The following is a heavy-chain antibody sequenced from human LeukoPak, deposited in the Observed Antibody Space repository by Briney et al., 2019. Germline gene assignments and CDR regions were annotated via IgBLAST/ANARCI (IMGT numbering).Heavy chain of an antibody. V-gene: IGHV1-2*02. CDR2: INPRSGGR. Sequence: ASVKVSCKASEYTFIGYYIHWVRQAPGQGLEWVGWINPRSGGRNYAQKFQGRVSLTRDTSIKTAYMELSRLTFDDTADYYRARDITDGWLDPWGQGTLVTVSS. CDR3: ARDITDGWLDP. D-gene: IGHD1-14*01. J-gene: IGHJ5*02. CDR1: EYTFIGYY.